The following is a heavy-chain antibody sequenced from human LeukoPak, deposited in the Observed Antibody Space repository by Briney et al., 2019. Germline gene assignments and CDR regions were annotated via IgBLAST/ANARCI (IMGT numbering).Heavy chain of an antibody. J-gene: IGHJ4*02. CDR2: IYYSGST. D-gene: IGHD2-2*01. CDR3: ARDGVVPVRGFDY. CDR1: GGSISSSSYY. Sequence: NSSETLSLTCTVSGGSISSSSYYWGWIRQPPGKGLEWIGGIYYSGSTYYNPSLKSRVTISVDTSKNQFSLKLSSVTAADTAVYYCARDGVVPVRGFDYWGQGTLVTVSS. V-gene: IGHV4-39*07.